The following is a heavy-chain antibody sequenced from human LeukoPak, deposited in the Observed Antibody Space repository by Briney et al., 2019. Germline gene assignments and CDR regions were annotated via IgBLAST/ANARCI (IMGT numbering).Heavy chain of an antibody. J-gene: IGHJ5*02. CDR3: AKDSRAIAVAGQFDP. V-gene: IGHV3-23*01. CDR2: ISGSGGST. CDR1: GFTFSSYA. Sequence: GGSLRLSCAASGFTFSSYAMSWVRQALGEGLEWVSAISGSGGSTYYADSVKGRFTISRDNSKNTLYLQMNSLRAEDTAVYYCAKDSRAIAVAGQFDPWGQGTLVTVSS. D-gene: IGHD6-19*01.